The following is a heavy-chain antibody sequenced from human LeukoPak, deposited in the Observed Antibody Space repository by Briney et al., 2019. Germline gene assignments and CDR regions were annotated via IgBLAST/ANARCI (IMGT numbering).Heavy chain of an antibody. CDR2: IYYSGGT. CDR3: ASDLRLGEFNFDY. Sequence: SSETLSLTCTVSGGSISSSRYHWGWIRQPPGKGLEWIGNIYYSGGTFYNPSLKSRVTISVDTSRNQFSLNLSSVTAADTAVYYCASDLRLGEFNFDYWGQGTLVTVSS. V-gene: IGHV4-39*07. J-gene: IGHJ4*02. CDR1: GGSISSSRYH. D-gene: IGHD3-16*01.